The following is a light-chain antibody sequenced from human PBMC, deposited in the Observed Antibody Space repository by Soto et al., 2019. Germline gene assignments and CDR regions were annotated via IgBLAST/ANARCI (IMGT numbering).Light chain of an antibody. CDR2: AAS. Sequence: EIVLTQSPDTLSLSPGERATLSCRASQSVSTRSLAWYQQRPGQAPRLVIYAASSRATGIPDRFSGSESGTDFTLTINRLEPEDFAVYYCHHYGDSRTFGQGTKVEIK. CDR1: QSVSTRS. J-gene: IGKJ1*01. CDR3: HHYGDSRT. V-gene: IGKV3-20*01.